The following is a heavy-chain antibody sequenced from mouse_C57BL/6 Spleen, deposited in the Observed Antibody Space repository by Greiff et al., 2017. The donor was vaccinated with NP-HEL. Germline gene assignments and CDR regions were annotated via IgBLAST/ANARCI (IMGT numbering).Heavy chain of an antibody. V-gene: IGHV1-80*01. CDR1: GYAFSSYW. Sequence: QVQLQQSGAELVKPGASVKISCKASGYAFSSYWMNWVKQRPGKGLEWIGQIYPGDGDTNYNGKFKGKATLTADKSSSTAYMQLSSLTSEDSAVYYCARNDGYYGAWFAYWGQGTLVTVSA. CDR3: ARNDGYYGAWFAY. J-gene: IGHJ3*01. D-gene: IGHD2-3*01. CDR2: IYPGDGDT.